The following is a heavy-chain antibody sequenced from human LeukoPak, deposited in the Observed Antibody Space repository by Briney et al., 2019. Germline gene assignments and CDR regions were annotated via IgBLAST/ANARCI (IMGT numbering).Heavy chain of an antibody. Sequence: GGSLTLSCAASGFTFSSYWMSWVRQATGKGREGVATLKQVGSEKYYVDSVKGRFTISRDNAKNSLYLQMNSLRAEDTVVYYCARAGALWFGELYHYWGQGTLVTVSS. V-gene: IGHV3-7*01. CDR2: LKQVGSEK. D-gene: IGHD3-10*01. J-gene: IGHJ4*02. CDR1: GFTFSSYW. CDR3: ARAGALWFGELYHY.